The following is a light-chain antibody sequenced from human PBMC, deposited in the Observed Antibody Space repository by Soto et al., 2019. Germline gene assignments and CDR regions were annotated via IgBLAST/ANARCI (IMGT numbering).Light chain of an antibody. Sequence: DLQMTQSPSTLSGSVGDRVTITCRASQTISSWLAWYQQKPGKAPKLLIYKASTLKSGVPSRFSCSGYGTEFTLTISSLQTDDFAAYYCQHYSSYSEAFGQGTKVELK. CDR3: QHYSSYSEA. V-gene: IGKV1-5*03. J-gene: IGKJ1*01. CDR2: KAS. CDR1: QTISSW.